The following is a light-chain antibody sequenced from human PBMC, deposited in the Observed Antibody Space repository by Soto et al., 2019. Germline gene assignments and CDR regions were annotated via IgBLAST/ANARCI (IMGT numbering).Light chain of an antibody. J-gene: IGKJ1*01. CDR3: QQYNNWPRT. V-gene: IGKV3-15*01. CDR2: GAS. CDR1: QSVSSN. Sequence: EIVMTQSPATLSVSPGERATLSCRASQSVSSNLAWYQQKPGQAPRLLIYGASTRSTGITARFSGSRSGTEFTLTISKLQSEDFGVYYCQQYNNWPRTFGQGTEVQIK.